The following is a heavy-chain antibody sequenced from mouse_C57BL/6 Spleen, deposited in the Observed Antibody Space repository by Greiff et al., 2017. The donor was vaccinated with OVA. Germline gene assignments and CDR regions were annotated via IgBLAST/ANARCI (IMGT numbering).Heavy chain of an antibody. J-gene: IGHJ3*01. Sequence: EVQGVESGGGLVQPGGSMKLSCAASGFTFSDAWMDWVRQSPEQGLEWVADISNKANNHATYYAESVKGRFTISRDDSKSSGYLQMNSLRAEDTGVYYCVIRGWFAYWGQGTLVTVSA. D-gene: IGHD1-1*01. V-gene: IGHV6-6*01. CDR1: GFTFSDAW. CDR2: ISNKANNHAT. CDR3: VIRGWFAY.